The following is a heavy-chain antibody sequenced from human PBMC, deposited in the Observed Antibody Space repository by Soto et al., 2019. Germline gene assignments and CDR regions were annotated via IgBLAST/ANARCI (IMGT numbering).Heavy chain of an antibody. D-gene: IGHD4-4*01. CDR1: GGSISSGGYY. CDR2: IYYSGST. V-gene: IGHV4-31*03. J-gene: IGHJ4*02. CDR3: ASSAVMTTVTTSGYFEY. Sequence: PSETLSLTCTVSGGSISSGGYYWSWIRQHPGKGLEWIGYIYYSGSTYYNPSLKSRVTISVDTSKNQFSLKLSSVTAADTAVYYCASSAVMTTVTTSGYFEYWGQGTLVTVSS.